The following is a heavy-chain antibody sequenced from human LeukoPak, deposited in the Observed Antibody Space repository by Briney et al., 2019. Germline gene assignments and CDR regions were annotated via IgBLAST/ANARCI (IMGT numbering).Heavy chain of an antibody. V-gene: IGHV3-43*02. D-gene: IGHD6-13*01. CDR1: GFNFDAYA. CDR3: AKDKAGTIVWYGRWAIGLFDY. Sequence: GGSLRLSCAASGFNFDAYAMHWVRQAPGKGLQWISLISADGGSTYCADSVKGRFTISRDNSRTSLYLQMNSLTTEDTAFYYCAKDKAGTIVWYGRWAIGLFDYWGQGTLLTVSS. CDR2: ISADGGST. J-gene: IGHJ4*02.